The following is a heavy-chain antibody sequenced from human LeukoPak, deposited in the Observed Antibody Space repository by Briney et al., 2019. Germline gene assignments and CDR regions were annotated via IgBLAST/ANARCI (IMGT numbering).Heavy chain of an antibody. Sequence: PSETLSLTCTVSGGSISSNSYYWNWIRQPAGKGLEWIGRIYTSGSTNYSPSLKSRVTISVDTSKNQFSLKLSSVTAADTAVYYCARESMVRGYDYWGQGTLVTVSS. CDR1: GGSISSNSYY. D-gene: IGHD3-10*01. V-gene: IGHV4-61*02. CDR2: IYTSGST. J-gene: IGHJ4*02. CDR3: ARESMVRGYDY.